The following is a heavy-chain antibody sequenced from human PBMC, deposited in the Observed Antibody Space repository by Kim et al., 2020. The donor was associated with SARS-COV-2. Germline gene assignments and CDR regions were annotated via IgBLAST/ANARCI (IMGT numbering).Heavy chain of an antibody. CDR1: GFIFDYFG. J-gene: IGHJ4*02. Sequence: GGSLRLSCTTSGFIFDYFGIHWVHQAPGRGLEWVALIWHDASNENYADSVKGRFTISRDYSKNTVYLQMNSLRAEDTAVYYCARDPYGWGNYFDYWGQGT. CDR3: ARDPYGWGNYFDY. V-gene: IGHV3-33*01. CDR2: IWHDASNE. D-gene: IGHD3-10*01.